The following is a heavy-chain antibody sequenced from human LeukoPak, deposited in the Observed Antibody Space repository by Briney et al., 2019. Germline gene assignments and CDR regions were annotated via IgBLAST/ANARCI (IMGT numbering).Heavy chain of an antibody. CDR1: GFTFSSYG. CDR3: AKIEGKYQLANIPDS. D-gene: IGHD2-2*01. CDR2: ISYDGSNK. J-gene: IGHJ4*02. V-gene: IGHV3-30*18. Sequence: GGSLRLSCAASGFTFSSYGMHWVRQAPGKGLEWVAVISYDGSNKYYADSVKGRFTISRDNSKNTLYLQMNSLRAEDTAAYYCAKIEGKYQLANIPDSWGQGTLVTVSS.